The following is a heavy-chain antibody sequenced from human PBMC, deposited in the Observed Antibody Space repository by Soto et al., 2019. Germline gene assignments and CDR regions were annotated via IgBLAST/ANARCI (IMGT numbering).Heavy chain of an antibody. CDR3: ARDVRHYYDSGGYYYPDY. D-gene: IGHD3-22*01. CDR2: ISSSSSPI. J-gene: IGHJ4*02. CDR1: GFIFSSYS. Sequence: GGSLRLSCAASGFIFSSYSMNWVRQAPGKGLEWVSYISSSSSPIYYADSVKGRFTISRDNAKNSVYLQMNSLRDEDTAVYYCARDVRHYYDSGGYYYPDYWGQGTLVTVS. V-gene: IGHV3-48*02.